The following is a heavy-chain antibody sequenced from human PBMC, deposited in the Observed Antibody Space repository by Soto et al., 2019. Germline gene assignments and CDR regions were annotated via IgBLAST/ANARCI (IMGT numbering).Heavy chain of an antibody. Sequence: KGLEWVSAISGSGGSTYYADSVKGRFTICRDNSKNTLYLQRNILRAEDTAVYYCAKDKYYYGFFFFQAEDGIRDVRSVSAFLLNRSSDL. CDR2: ISGSGGST. J-gene: IGHJ2*01. D-gene: IGHD3-10*01. CDR3: AKDKYYYGFFFFQAEDGIRDVRSVSAFLLNRSSDL. V-gene: IGHV3-23*01.